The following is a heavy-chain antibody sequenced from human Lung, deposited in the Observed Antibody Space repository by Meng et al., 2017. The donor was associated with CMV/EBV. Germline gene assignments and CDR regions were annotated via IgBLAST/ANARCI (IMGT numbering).Heavy chain of an antibody. Sequence: ESXKISCAASGFTASSNYMSWVRQAPGKGLEWVSVIYSGGSTYYADSVKGRFTISRDNSKNTLYLQMNSLRAEDTAVYYCARIVVPAAIDYWGQGTLVTVSS. V-gene: IGHV3-53*01. CDR3: ARIVVPAAIDY. D-gene: IGHD2-2*02. CDR2: IYSGGST. CDR1: GFTASSNY. J-gene: IGHJ4*02.